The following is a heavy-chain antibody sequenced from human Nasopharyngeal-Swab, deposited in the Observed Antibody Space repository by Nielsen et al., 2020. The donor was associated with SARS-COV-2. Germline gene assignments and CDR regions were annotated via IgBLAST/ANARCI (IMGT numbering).Heavy chain of an antibody. J-gene: IGHJ4*02. V-gene: IGHV3-53*01. CDR2: IYSGGST. Sequence: GGSLKISCAASGFTVSSNYMSWVRQAPGKGLEWVSVIYSGGSTYYADSVKGRFTISRDNSKNTLYLQMNSLRAEDTAVYYCARREVGCSSTSCYDYWGQGTLVTVSS. D-gene: IGHD2-2*01. CDR1: GFTVSSNY. CDR3: ARREVGCSSTSCYDY.